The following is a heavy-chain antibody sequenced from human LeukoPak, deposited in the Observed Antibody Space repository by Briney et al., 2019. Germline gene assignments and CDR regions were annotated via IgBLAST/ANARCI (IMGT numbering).Heavy chain of an antibody. Sequence: PGGSLRLSCAASGFTFDDYAMHWVRQAPGKGLEWVSLISGDGGSTYYADSVKGRFTISRDNSKNSLYLQMNSLRTEDTDLYYCAKGPNPYCSSTSCYAPWGQGTLVIDSS. CDR1: GFTFDDYA. CDR3: AKGPNPYCSSTSCYAP. V-gene: IGHV3-43*02. CDR2: ISGDGGST. J-gene: IGHJ5*02. D-gene: IGHD2-2*01.